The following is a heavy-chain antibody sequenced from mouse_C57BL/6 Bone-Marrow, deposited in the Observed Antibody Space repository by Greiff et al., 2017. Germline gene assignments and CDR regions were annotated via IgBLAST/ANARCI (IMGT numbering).Heavy chain of an antibody. J-gene: IGHJ4*01. V-gene: IGHV3-6*01. CDR1: GYSITSGYY. Sequence: ESGPGLVKPSQSLSLTCSVTGYSITSGYYWNWIRQFPGNKLEWMGYISYDGSNNYNPSLKIRISITRDTSKNQFFLKLNSVTTEDTATYYCARGGLPYAMDYWGQGTSVTVSS. D-gene: IGHD2-2*01. CDR3: ARGGLPYAMDY. CDR2: ISYDGSN.